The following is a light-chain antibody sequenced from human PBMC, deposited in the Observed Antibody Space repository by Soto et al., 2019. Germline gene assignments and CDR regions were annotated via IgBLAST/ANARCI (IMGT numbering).Light chain of an antibody. CDR2: ANS. Sequence: QSVLTQPPSVSGAPGQRVTISCTGSSSNIGPGSDVHWYQQLPGTAPKLLIYANSNRPSGVPDRFSGSKSGTSASLAITGLQAEDEADYYCQSYDSSLSASVFGGGTKVTVL. V-gene: IGLV1-40*01. J-gene: IGLJ3*02. CDR3: QSYDSSLSASV. CDR1: SSNIGPGSD.